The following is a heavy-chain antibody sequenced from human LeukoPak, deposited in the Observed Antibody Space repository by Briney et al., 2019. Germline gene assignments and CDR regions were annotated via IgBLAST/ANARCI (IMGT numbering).Heavy chain of an antibody. CDR1: GGSFSSYIYP. CDR2: ISHSGTT. Sequence: SETLSLTCTVSGGSFSSYIYPWGWIRQPPGKGLEWIGSISHSGTTYYNPSLKSRVTISIDTSKSQFSLKLNSVTAADTAVYYCAREVGNSYYYYYMDVWGRGTTVTASS. V-gene: IGHV4-39*07. J-gene: IGHJ6*03. D-gene: IGHD1-14*01. CDR3: AREVGNSYYYYYMDV.